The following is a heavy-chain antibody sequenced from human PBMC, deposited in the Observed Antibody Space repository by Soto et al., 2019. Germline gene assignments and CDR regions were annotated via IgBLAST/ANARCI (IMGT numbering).Heavy chain of an antibody. J-gene: IGHJ6*02. D-gene: IGHD2-15*01. V-gene: IGHV5-10-1*01. CDR3: AKALGYCSGGSCYYSYGMDV. CDR1: GYSFTSYW. Sequence: GESLKISGKGSGYSFTSYWISWVRQMPGKGLEWMGRIDPSDSYTNYSPSFQGHVTISADKSISTAYLQWSSLKASDTAMYYCAKALGYCSGGSCYYSYGMDVWGQGTTVTVSS. CDR2: IDPSDSYT.